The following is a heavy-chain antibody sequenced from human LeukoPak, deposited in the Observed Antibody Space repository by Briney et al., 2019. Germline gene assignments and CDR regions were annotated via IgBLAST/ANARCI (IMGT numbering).Heavy chain of an antibody. CDR1: GGSISSYY. Sequence: PSETLSLTCTVSGGSISSYYWSWIRQPPGKGLEWIGYIYYSGSTNYNPSLKSRVTISVDTSKNQFSLKLSSVTAADTAVYYCARSSGWSPYYYYMDVWGKGTTATVSS. D-gene: IGHD6-19*01. CDR2: IYYSGST. V-gene: IGHV4-59*08. CDR3: ARSSGWSPYYYYMDV. J-gene: IGHJ6*03.